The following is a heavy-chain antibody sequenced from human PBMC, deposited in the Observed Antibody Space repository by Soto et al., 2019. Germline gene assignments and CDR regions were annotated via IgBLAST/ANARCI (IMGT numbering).Heavy chain of an antibody. Sequence: EVQLVESGGGLVTPGGSLRLSCAASVVTFSSYSMNWVRQAPGKGLEWVSSISSSSSYIYYADSVKGRFTISRDNAKNSLYLQMKSLRAEDTAVYYCARDSGSVYWGQGTLVTVSS. J-gene: IGHJ4*02. D-gene: IGHD2-8*02. V-gene: IGHV3-21*01. CDR2: ISSSSSYI. CDR1: VVTFSSYS. CDR3: ARDSGSVY.